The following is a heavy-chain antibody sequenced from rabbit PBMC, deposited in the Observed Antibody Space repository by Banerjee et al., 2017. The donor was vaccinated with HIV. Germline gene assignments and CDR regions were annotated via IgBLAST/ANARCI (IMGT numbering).Heavy chain of an antibody. CDR1: GFSFSGSYV. Sequence: QEQLEESGGDLVKPEGSLTLTCTASGFSFSGSYVMCWVRQAPGKGLEWIACIYTGSSGSTYYASWAKGRFTISKTSSTTVTLQMASLTAADTATYFCARDWSYDDYGNFNLWGQGTLVTVS. V-gene: IGHV1S45*01. D-gene: IGHD2-1*01. CDR2: IYTGSSGST. CDR3: ARDWSYDDYGNFNL. J-gene: IGHJ4*01.